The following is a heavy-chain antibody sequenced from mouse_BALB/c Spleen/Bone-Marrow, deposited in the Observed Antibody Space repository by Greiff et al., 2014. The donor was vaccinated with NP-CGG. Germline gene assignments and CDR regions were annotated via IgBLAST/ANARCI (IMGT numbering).Heavy chain of an antibody. CDR2: IYPGDSDT. V-gene: IGHV1-5*01. CDR1: GYTFSNYW. Sequence: EVQLQQSGTVLARPGAAVKMSCKASGYTFSNYWMHWVKQRPGQGLEWIGTIYPGDSDTTYNQKSKGKAKLTAVTSTSTAYMELSSLTNEDSAVYYCTTLARSDFDYWGQGTTLTVSS. J-gene: IGHJ2*01. CDR3: TTLARSDFDY. D-gene: IGHD3-1*01.